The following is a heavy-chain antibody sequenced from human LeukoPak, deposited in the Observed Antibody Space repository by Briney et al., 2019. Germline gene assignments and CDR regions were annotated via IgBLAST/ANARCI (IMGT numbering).Heavy chain of an antibody. Sequence: PGRCLRLSPAASGFTLDDYAMHCVRQAPGKGLECVSGISWNSVSIGYADSVKGRFTISRDNAKNSLYLQMNSVRAEDMALYYCAKATSRSAVTEFDYWGQGTLVTVSS. CDR2: ISWNSVSI. CDR1: GFTLDDYA. CDR3: AKATSRSAVTEFDY. D-gene: IGHD3-3*01. J-gene: IGHJ4*02. V-gene: IGHV3-9*03.